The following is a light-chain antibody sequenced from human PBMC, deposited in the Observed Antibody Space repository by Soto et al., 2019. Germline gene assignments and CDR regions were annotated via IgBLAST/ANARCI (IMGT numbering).Light chain of an antibody. V-gene: IGKV1-5*03. Sequence: DIQMTQSPSTLSASVGDRVTITCRASQSISKYLAWYQQKPGKAPNLLIYKASSLESGVPSRFSGSGSGTEFTLTISSLQPDDFGTYYCQEYNSNWTFGQGTKVDIK. J-gene: IGKJ1*01. CDR1: QSISKY. CDR2: KAS. CDR3: QEYNSNWT.